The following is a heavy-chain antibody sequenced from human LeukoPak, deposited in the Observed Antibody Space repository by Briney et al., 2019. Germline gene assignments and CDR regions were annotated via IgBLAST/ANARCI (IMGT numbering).Heavy chain of an antibody. J-gene: IGHJ4*02. CDR2: VIAIFGRV. Sequence: SVTVSFTASRGTFISYGISWVRQAPGQGLEWMGGVIAIFGRVKYGQKFQGRATITTDESTSTAYMELSSLTSEDTGVYYCARGELGDSSGFSFFDYWGQGTLVTVSS. V-gene: IGHV1-69*05. CDR1: RGTFISYG. D-gene: IGHD3-22*01. CDR3: ARGELGDSSGFSFFDY.